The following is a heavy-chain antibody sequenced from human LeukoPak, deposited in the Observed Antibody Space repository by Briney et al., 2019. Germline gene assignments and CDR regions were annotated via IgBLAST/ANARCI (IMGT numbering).Heavy chain of an antibody. CDR1: GGSINNYY. D-gene: IGHD6-19*01. CDR3: ARGSGWFFH. J-gene: IGHJ4*02. Sequence: SETLSHTCTVSGGSINNYYWSWIRQPPGKGLEWIGYIYYSGSTNYNPSLKSRVTISVDTSKNQFSLKLTSVTAADTAVYYCARGSGWFFHWGQGTLVTVSS. V-gene: IGHV4-59*08. CDR2: IYYSGST.